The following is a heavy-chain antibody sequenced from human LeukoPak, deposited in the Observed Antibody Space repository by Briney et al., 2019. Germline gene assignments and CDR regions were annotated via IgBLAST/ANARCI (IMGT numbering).Heavy chain of an antibody. V-gene: IGHV4-4*07. CDR2: IYTSGST. D-gene: IGHD3-10*01. CDR3: ARVPITMVRGFYYYYMDV. Sequence: SETLSLTCTVSGGSISSYYWSWIRQPAGKGLEWIGRIYTSGSTNYNPSLKSRVTMSVDTSKNQFSLKLSSVTAADTAVYYCARVPITMVRGFYYYYMDVWGKGTTVTVSS. J-gene: IGHJ6*03. CDR1: GGSISSYY.